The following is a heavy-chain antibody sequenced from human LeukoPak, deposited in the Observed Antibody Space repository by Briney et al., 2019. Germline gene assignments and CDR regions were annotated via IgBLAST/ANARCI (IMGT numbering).Heavy chain of an antibody. Sequence: GGSLRLSCAASGFTFSDYYMSWVRQAPGKGLEWVSGISWNSGSIGYADSVKGRFTISRDNAKNSLYLQMNSLRAEDTALYYCAKGIAAAGTVFDYWGQGTLVTVSS. CDR3: AKGIAAAGTVFDY. J-gene: IGHJ4*02. D-gene: IGHD6-13*01. V-gene: IGHV3-9*01. CDR1: GFTFSDYY. CDR2: ISWNSGSI.